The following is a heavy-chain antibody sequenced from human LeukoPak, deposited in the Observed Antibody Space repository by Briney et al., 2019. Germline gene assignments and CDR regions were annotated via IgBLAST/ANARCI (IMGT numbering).Heavy chain of an antibody. J-gene: IGHJ5*02. D-gene: IGHD1-26*01. Sequence: GGSLRLSCAASGFTFSSYSMNWVRQAPGKGLEWVSSISSSSSYIYYADSVKGRFTISRDNAKNSLYLQMNSLRAEDTALYYCVRGVGAPNWFDPWGQGTLVSVSS. CDR1: GFTFSSYS. V-gene: IGHV3-21*04. CDR3: VRGVGAPNWFDP. CDR2: ISSSSSYI.